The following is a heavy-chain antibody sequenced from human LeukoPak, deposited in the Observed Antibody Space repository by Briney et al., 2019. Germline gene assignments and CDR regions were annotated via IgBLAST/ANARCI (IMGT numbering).Heavy chain of an antibody. J-gene: IGHJ3*02. CDR2: IYYSGST. D-gene: IGHD4-23*01. V-gene: IGHV4-59*01. CDR3: AREKTTVVTPDDAFDI. Sequence: SETLSLTCTVSGGSISSYYWSWIRQPPGKGLEWIGYIYYSGSTNYNPSLKSRVTISADTSKNQFSLKLSSVTAADTAVYYCAREKTTVVTPDDAFDIWGQGTMVTVSS. CDR1: GGSISSYY.